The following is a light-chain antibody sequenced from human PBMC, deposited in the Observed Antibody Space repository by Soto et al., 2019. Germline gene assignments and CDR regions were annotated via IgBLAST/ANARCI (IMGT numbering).Light chain of an antibody. CDR3: AAWDDSLNVGV. CDR2: YDD. J-gene: IGLJ3*02. CDR1: SSNIGKNA. V-gene: IGLV1-36*01. Sequence: QSVLTQPPSVSAAPRQRVTISCSGSSSNIGKNAVNWYLQFPGKAPKLLIYYDDLLPSGVSDRFSGSKSGTSASLAISGLQSEDEADYYCAAWDDSLNVGVFGGGTKLTVL.